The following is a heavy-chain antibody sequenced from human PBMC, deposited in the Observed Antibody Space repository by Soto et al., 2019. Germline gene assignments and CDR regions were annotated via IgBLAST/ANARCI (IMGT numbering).Heavy chain of an antibody. J-gene: IGHJ4*02. CDR1: GFTVSSNY. D-gene: IGHD4-17*01. CDR2: IYSGGST. V-gene: IGHV3-53*04. CDR3: HYGDYEHIDY. Sequence: GYLRLSCAASGFTVSSNYMSWVRQAPGKGLEWVSVIYSGGSTYYADSVKGRFTISRHNSKNTMYLQMNSLRAEDTPVYYCHYGDYEHIDYWGQGTLVTVSS.